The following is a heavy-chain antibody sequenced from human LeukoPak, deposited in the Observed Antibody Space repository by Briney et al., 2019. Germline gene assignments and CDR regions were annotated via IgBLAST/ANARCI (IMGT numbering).Heavy chain of an antibody. J-gene: IGHJ4*02. CDR1: GFTFSTSW. CDR2: IKEDGSEE. D-gene: IGHD5-12*01. Sequence: PGGSLRLSCAASGFTFSTSWMNWVRQAPGKGLEWVANIKEDGSEEYYVDSVKGRFTISRDNARKSLYLQMNSLRVEGTAVYYCARGYSGYEFGYWGQGTLVTVSS. CDR3: ARGYSGYEFGY. V-gene: IGHV3-7*04.